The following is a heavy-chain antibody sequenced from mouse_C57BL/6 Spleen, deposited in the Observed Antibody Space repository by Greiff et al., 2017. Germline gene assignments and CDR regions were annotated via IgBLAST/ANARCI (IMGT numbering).Heavy chain of an antibody. CDR1: EYEFPSHD. V-gene: IGHV5-2*03. J-gene: IGHJ2*01. D-gene: IGHD2-2*01. Sequence: EVKVEESGGGLVQPGESLKLSCESNEYEFPSHDMSWVRKTPEKRLELVAAINSDGGSTYYPDTMERRFIISRDNTKKTLYLQMSSLRSEDTALYYCALLWLRRRGFDYWGQGTTLTVSS. CDR3: ALLWLRRRGFDY. CDR2: INSDGGST.